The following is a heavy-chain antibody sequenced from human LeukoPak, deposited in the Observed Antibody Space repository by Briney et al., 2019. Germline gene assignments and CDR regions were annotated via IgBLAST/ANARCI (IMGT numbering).Heavy chain of an antibody. CDR1: GGSFSGYY. J-gene: IGHJ6*02. CDR3: ARGRRRRGQQLSSNYYYYGMDV. D-gene: IGHD6-13*01. Sequence: PSETLSLTCAVYGGSFSGYYWSWIRQPPGKGLEWIGEINHSGSTNYNPSLKSRVTISVDTSKNQFSLKLSSVTAADTAVYYCARGRRRRGQQLSSNYYYYGMDVWGQGTTVTVSS. CDR2: INHSGST. V-gene: IGHV4-34*01.